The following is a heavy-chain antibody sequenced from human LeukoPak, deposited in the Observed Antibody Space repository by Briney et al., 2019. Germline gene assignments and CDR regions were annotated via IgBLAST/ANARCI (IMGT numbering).Heavy chain of an antibody. CDR1: GFTFSSYW. Sequence: GGSLRLSCAASGFTFSSYWMSWVRQAPGKGLEWVANINQDGSEIYYVDSVKGRFTISRDNAKNSLDLQMNSLRVEDTAVYYCPRDRRLIDESRRGYPLDSGGPGTLVTVS. J-gene: IGHJ4*02. V-gene: IGHV3-7*01. D-gene: IGHD3-3*01. CDR2: INQDGSEI. CDR3: PRDRRLIDESRRGYPLDS.